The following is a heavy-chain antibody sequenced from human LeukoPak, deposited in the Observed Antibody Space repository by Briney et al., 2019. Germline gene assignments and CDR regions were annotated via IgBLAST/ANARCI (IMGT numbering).Heavy chain of an antibody. D-gene: IGHD5-18*01. V-gene: IGHV4-34*01. J-gene: IGHJ4*02. Sequence: KSSETLSLTCAVYGGSFSGYYWSWIRQPPGKGLEWIGEINHSGGTNDNASLKSRITISVDTSKIQFSLKLSSVTAADTAVYYCARGRYGGFDYWGQGTLVTVSS. CDR2: INHSGGT. CDR1: GGSFSGYY. CDR3: ARGRYGGFDY.